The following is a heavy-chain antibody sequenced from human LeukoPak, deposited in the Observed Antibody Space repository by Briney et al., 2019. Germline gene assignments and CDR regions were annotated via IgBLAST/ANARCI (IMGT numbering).Heavy chain of an antibody. V-gene: IGHV3-9*01. CDR1: GFTFDDYA. D-gene: IGHD3-22*01. J-gene: IGHJ4*02. CDR2: ISWNSGSI. CDR3: AKTSSGYYYEPYYFDY. Sequence: GGSLRLSCAASGFTFDDYAMHWVRQAPGKGLEWVSGISWNSGSIGYADSVKGRFTISRDNAMNSLYLQMNSLRAEDTALYYCAKTSSGYYYEPYYFDYWGQGTLVTVSS.